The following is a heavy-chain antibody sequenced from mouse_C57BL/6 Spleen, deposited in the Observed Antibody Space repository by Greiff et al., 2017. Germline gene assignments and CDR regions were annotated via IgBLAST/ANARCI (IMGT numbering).Heavy chain of an antibody. CDR1: GYAFSSYW. CDR3: ARGGTAQAPTYAMDY. J-gene: IGHJ4*01. CDR2: IYPGDGDT. V-gene: IGHV1-80*01. D-gene: IGHD3-2*02. Sequence: QVQLQQSGAELVKPGASVKISCKASGYAFSSYWMNWVKQRPGKGLEWIGQIYPGDGDTNYNGKFKGKATLTADKSSSTAYMQLSSLTSEDSAVYFCARGGTAQAPTYAMDYWGQGTSVTVSS.